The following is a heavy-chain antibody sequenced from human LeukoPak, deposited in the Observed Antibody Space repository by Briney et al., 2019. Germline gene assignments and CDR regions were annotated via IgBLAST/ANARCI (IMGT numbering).Heavy chain of an antibody. D-gene: IGHD1-14*01. V-gene: IGHV6-1*01. CDR2: TYYRSKWNN. CDR1: GDSVSSNSAS. CDR3: ARLTARSLDY. J-gene: IGHJ4*02. Sequence: SQTLSLTCAISGDSVSSNSASWNWIRQSPSRGLEWLGRTYYRSKWNNDYAGSVKSRITINPDTSQNQVSLRLNSMTPDDTAIYYCARLTARSLDYWGQGTLVIVSS.